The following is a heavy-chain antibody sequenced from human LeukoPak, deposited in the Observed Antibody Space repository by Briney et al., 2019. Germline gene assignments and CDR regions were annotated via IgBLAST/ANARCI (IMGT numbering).Heavy chain of an antibody. CDR2: INPNSGGT. Sequence: GASVKVSCKASGYTFTGYYMHWVRQAPGQGLEWMGWINPNSGGTNYAQKFQGRVTMTRDTSINTAYMEVRRLTSDDTADYYCARDLPYSSSWESIDYWGQGTLVTVSS. CDR3: ARDLPYSSSWESIDY. D-gene: IGHD6-13*01. J-gene: IGHJ4*02. CDR1: GYTFTGYY. V-gene: IGHV1-2*02.